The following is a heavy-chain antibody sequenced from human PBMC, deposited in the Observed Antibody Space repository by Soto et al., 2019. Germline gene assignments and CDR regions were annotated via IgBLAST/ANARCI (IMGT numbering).Heavy chain of an antibody. CDR1: GGSISSYY. J-gene: IGHJ6*02. Sequence: SETLSLTCTVSGGSISSYYWSWIRQPPGKELEWIGYIYYSGSTNYNPSLKSRVTISVDTSKNQFSLKLSSVTAADTAVYYCARVYGTTGPNAYYYYGMDVWGQGTTVTVSS. D-gene: IGHD1-1*01. CDR3: ARVYGTTGPNAYYYYGMDV. CDR2: IYYSGST. V-gene: IGHV4-59*01.